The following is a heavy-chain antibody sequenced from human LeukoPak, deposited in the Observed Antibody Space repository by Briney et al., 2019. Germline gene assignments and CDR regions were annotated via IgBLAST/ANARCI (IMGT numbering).Heavy chain of an antibody. CDR3: ARRSGSSWYFLSA. Sequence: GESLKISCKGSGYSSTSYWIGWVRQMPGKGLEWMGVIYPGDSDTRYSPSFQGQVTISADKSISTAYLQWSSLKASDTAMYYCARRSGSSWYFLSAWGQGTLVTVSS. V-gene: IGHV5-51*01. J-gene: IGHJ5*02. CDR1: GYSSTSYW. CDR2: IYPGDSDT. D-gene: IGHD6-13*01.